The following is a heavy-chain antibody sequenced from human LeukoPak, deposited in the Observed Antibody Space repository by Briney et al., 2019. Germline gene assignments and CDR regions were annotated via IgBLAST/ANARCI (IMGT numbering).Heavy chain of an antibody. V-gene: IGHV1-8*01. D-gene: IGHD1-14*01. Sequence: ASVKVSCKASGYTFTSYDINWVRQATGQGLEWMGWMNPNSGNTGYAQKFQGRVTMTRNTSISTAYMELSSLRSEDTAVYYCAREGFGNRVDYYYYGMDVWGQGTTVTVSS. CDR2: MNPNSGNT. CDR1: GYTFTSYD. J-gene: IGHJ6*02. CDR3: AREGFGNRVDYYYYGMDV.